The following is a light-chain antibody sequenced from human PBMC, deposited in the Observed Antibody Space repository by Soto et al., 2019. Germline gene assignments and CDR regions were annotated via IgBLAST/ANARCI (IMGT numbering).Light chain of an antibody. Sequence: QSALTQPASVSGSPGQSITISCTGTSSDVGGYNYVSWYQQHPGKAPKLMIYEVSNRPSGVSNRFSGSKSGNTASLTISGLQAEDEGDYYCSSYTSSSTPVVFGGGTKLNVL. CDR1: SSDVGGYNY. J-gene: IGLJ2*01. V-gene: IGLV2-14*01. CDR2: EVS. CDR3: SSYTSSSTPVV.